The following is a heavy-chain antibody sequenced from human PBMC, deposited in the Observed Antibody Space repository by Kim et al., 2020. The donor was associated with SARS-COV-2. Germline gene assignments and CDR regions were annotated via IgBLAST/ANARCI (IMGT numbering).Heavy chain of an antibody. Sequence: SETLSLTCAVYGGSFSGYYWSWIRQPPGKGLEWIGEINHSGSTNYNPSLKSRVTISVDTSKNQFSLKLSSVTAADTAVYYCARFRGKNYYDSSGLPRWGQGTLVTVSS. D-gene: IGHD3-22*01. V-gene: IGHV4-34*01. CDR3: ARFRGKNYYDSSGLPR. CDR2: INHSGST. J-gene: IGHJ4*02. CDR1: GGSFSGYY.